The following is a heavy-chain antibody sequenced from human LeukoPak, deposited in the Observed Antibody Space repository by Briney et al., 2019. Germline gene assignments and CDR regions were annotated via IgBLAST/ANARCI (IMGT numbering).Heavy chain of an antibody. CDR3: ARDVEGAIDRWFDP. J-gene: IGHJ5*02. CDR2: IYTSGST. CDR1: GGSISSYY. V-gene: IGHV4-4*07. Sequence: SETLSLTCTVSGGSISSYYWSWIRQPAGKGLEWIGRIYTSGSTNYNPSLKSRVTTSVDTSKNQFSLKLSSVTAADTAVYYCARDVEGAIDRWFDPWGQGTLVTVSS. D-gene: IGHD3-16*02.